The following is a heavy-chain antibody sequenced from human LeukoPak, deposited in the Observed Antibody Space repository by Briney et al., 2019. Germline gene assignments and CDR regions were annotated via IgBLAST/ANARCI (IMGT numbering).Heavy chain of an antibody. Sequence: SESLSLTCTVSGGSINGYYWNWIRPPPGKGRAWIGYIYYIGTTKYNPSLKRRVTISLDTSRNQFSLKLSSVTAADTAVYYCARRSYLVGAPFDSWGQGTLVTVSS. J-gene: IGHJ4*02. V-gene: IGHV4-59*08. D-gene: IGHD1-26*01. CDR1: GGSINGYY. CDR2: IYYIGTT. CDR3: ARRSYLVGAPFDS.